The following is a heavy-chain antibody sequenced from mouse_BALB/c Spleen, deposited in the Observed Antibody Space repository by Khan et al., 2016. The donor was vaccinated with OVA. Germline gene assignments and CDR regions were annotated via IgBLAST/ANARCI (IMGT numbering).Heavy chain of an antibody. CDR3: ARGEYDGSSSFAY. Sequence: LVKTGASVKISCKASGYSLTGYYMHWVKQSHGKSLEWIGYISCYDGVISYNQKFKGKATFTVDTSSSTAYMQFNSLTSEESAVDYCARGEYDGSSSFAYWGQGTLVTVSA. CDR2: ISCYDGVI. J-gene: IGHJ3*01. CDR1: GYSLTGYY. D-gene: IGHD1-1*01. V-gene: IGHV1S34*01.